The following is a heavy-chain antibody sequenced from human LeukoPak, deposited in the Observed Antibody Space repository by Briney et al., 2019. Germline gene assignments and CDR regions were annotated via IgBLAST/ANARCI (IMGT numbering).Heavy chain of an antibody. CDR2: INPNSGGT. CDR1: GYTFTGYY. Sequence: ASVKVSCKASGYTFTGYYMHWVRQAPGQGLEWMGWINPNSGGTNYAQKVQDRVTMTADTSTSTAYMELRSLRSDDTAVYYCARDSLWFDPWGQGTLVTVSS. V-gene: IGHV1-2*02. J-gene: IGHJ5*02. CDR3: ARDSLWFDP.